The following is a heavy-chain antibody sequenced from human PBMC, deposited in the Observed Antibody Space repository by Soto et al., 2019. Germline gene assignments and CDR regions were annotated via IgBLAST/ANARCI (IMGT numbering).Heavy chain of an antibody. J-gene: IGHJ4*02. CDR1: GFTFSSFG. CDR2: ISYDGIDK. CDR3: AKDLREMATIRPDY. D-gene: IGHD5-12*01. V-gene: IGHV3-30*18. Sequence: QVQLVESGGGVVQPGRSLRLSCAASGFTFSSFGIHWVRQAPGKGLEWVAVISYDGIDKNCADSVKGRFTISRENSKNMVYLQMNSLRAEDTAVYYCAKDLREMATIRPDYWGQGILVTVSS.